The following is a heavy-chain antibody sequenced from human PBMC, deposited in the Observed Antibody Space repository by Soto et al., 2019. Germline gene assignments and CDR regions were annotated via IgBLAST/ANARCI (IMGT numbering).Heavy chain of an antibody. V-gene: IGHV5-51*01. J-gene: IGHJ4*02. CDR2: IYPGDSDT. CDR3: ARQFSTYYYDSSGLAY. D-gene: IGHD3-22*01. Sequence: GESLKISCKGSGYSFTSYWIGWVRQMPGKGLEGMGIIYPGDSDTRYSPSFQGQVTISADKSISTAYLQWSSLKASDTAMYYCARQFSTYYYDSSGLAYWGQGTLVTVSS. CDR1: GYSFTSYW.